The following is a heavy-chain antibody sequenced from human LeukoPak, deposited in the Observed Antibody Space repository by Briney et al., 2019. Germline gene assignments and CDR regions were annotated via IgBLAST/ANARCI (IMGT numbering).Heavy chain of an antibody. J-gene: IGHJ4*02. CDR1: GFTFGDYA. CDR3: AKAYCSGGSCYQPPNY. D-gene: IGHD2-15*01. Sequence: GGSLRLSCTASGFTFGDYAMTWVRQAPGKGLEWVSAISGSGGSTYYADSVKGRFTISRDNSKNTLYLQMNSLRAEDTAVYYCAKAYCSGGSCYQPPNYWGQGTLVTVSS. CDR2: ISGSGGST. V-gene: IGHV3-23*01.